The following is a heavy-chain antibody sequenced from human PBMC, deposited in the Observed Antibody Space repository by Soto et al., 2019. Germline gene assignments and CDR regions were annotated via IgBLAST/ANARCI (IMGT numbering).Heavy chain of an antibody. CDR3: ARDRGGYCTTGVCGPGYYYCGMDV. CDR2: IIPIFGTA. Sequence: QVQLVQSGAEVKKPGSSVKVSCKASGGTFSSYAISWVRQAPGQGLEWMGGIIPIFGTANYAQKFQGRVTITADEATSTAYMELSRLRSEDTAVYYCARDRGGYCTTGVCGPGYYYCGMDVWGQGTTVTVSS. V-gene: IGHV1-69*01. D-gene: IGHD2-8*01. CDR1: GGTFSSYA. J-gene: IGHJ6*01.